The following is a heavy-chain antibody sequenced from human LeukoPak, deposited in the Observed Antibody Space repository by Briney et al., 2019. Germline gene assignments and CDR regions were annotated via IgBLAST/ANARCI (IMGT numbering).Heavy chain of an antibody. CDR1: GFTFSSYS. CDR3: VRDFRSADY. Sequence: GGSLRPSCAASGFTFSSYSMNWVRQAPGKGPMWVSRICPDGTVTNYADSVKARFIISRDNARNTVYLQMNSLRVEDTAVYYCVRDFRSADYWGQGTLVTVSS. CDR2: ICPDGTVT. V-gene: IGHV3-74*01. J-gene: IGHJ4*02.